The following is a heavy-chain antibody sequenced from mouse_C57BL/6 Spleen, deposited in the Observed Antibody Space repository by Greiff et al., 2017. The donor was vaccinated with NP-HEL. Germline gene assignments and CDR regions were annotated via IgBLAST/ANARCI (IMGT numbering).Heavy chain of an antibody. V-gene: IGHV5-17*01. Sequence: EVMLVESGGGLVKPGGSLKLSCAASGFTFSDYGMHWVRQAPEKGLEWVAYISSGSSTIYYADTVKGRFTISRDNAKNTLFLQMTSLRSEDTAMYYCAAYYGRHYYAMDYWGQGTSVTVSS. CDR3: AAYYGRHYYAMDY. CDR1: GFTFSDYG. CDR2: ISSGSSTI. D-gene: IGHD1-1*01. J-gene: IGHJ4*01.